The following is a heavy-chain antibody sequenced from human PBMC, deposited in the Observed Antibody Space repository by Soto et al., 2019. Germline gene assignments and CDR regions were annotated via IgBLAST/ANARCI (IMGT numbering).Heavy chain of an antibody. CDR1: GFTFSSYA. CDR2: ISYDGSNK. Sequence: GGSLRLSCAASGFTFSSYAMHWVRQAPGKGLEWVAVISYDGSNKYYADSVKGRFTISRDNSKNTLYLQMNSLRAEDTAVYYCARSSSSSVPGLMYYYGMDVWGQGTTVTVSS. V-gene: IGHV3-30-3*01. J-gene: IGHJ6*02. D-gene: IGHD6-6*01. CDR3: ARSSSSSVPGLMYYYGMDV.